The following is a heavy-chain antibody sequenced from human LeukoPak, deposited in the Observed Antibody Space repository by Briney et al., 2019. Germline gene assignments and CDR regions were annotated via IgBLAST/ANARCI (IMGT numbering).Heavy chain of an antibody. V-gene: IGHV3-11*01. D-gene: IGHD6-13*01. CDR3: ARSSVAAAVGFDP. CDR1: GFTFSDYY. Sequence: GGSLRLSCAASGFTFSDYYMSWIRPAPGKGLEWVSYISSSGSTIYYADSVKGRFTISRDNAKNSLYLQMNSLRAEDTAVYYCARSSVAAAVGFDPWGQGTLVTVSS. J-gene: IGHJ5*02. CDR2: ISSSGSTI.